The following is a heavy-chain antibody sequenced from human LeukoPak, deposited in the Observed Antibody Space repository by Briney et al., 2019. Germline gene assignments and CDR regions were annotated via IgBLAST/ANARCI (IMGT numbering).Heavy chain of an antibody. CDR1: GFTFSSYA. D-gene: IGHD2-15*01. Sequence: GGSLRLSCAASGFTFSSYAMSWVRQAPGKGLEWVSAISGSGGSTYYADSVKGRFTISRDNSKNTLYLQMNSLRAEDTAVYFCAKDVGYCSGGSCYLGSDYWGQGTLVTVSS. CDR3: AKDVGYCSGGSCYLGSDY. J-gene: IGHJ4*02. CDR2: ISGSGGST. V-gene: IGHV3-23*01.